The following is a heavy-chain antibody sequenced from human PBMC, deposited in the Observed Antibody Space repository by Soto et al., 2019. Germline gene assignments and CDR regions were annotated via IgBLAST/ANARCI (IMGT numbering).Heavy chain of an antibody. Sequence: ITLKESGPTQVKPTQTLTMTCTVSGFSLSTSGVGVGWVRRPPGKALEWLALIYWDGDDRYSPSLKSRLTITQDTSKNLVFLTLTNVSPVDTATYFGTRQHSGGRDFDFWGQGGLVTVSS. CDR1: GFSLSTSGVG. D-gene: IGHD2-21*01. CDR3: TRQHSGGRDFDF. CDR2: IYWDGDD. V-gene: IGHV2-5*02. J-gene: IGHJ4*02.